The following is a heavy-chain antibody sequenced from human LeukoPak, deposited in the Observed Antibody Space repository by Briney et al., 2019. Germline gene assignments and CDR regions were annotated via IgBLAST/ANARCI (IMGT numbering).Heavy chain of an antibody. CDR2: ISGSSGST. D-gene: IGHD3-3*01. V-gene: IGHV3-23*01. CDR1: GFTFSSYA. J-gene: IGHJ4*02. CDR3: AKGHYDFWSGAIDY. Sequence: PGGSLRLSCAASGFTFSSYAMSWVRQAPGKGLEWVSAISGSSGSTYYADSVKGRFTISRDNSKNTLYLQMNSLRAEDTAVYYCAKGHYDFWSGAIDYWGQGTLVTVSS.